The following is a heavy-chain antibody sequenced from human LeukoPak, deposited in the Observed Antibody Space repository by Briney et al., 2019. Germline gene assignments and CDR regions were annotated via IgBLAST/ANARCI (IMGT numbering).Heavy chain of an antibody. D-gene: IGHD2-8*02. V-gene: IGHV4-61*08. Sequence: PSETLSLTCTVSGGSISSGDYYWRWIRQPPGKGLEWIAYISDIGSINYNPSLKSRVTISLDTSKNQFSLKLSSVAAADTAVYYCAGHHPRNTVDFWGQGTLVTVSS. CDR2: ISDIGSI. CDR3: AGHHPRNTVDF. CDR1: GGSISSGDYY. J-gene: IGHJ4*02.